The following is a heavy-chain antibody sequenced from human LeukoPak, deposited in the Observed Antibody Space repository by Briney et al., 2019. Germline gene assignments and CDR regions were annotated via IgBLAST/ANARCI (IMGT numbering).Heavy chain of an antibody. V-gene: IGHV4-34*01. CDR1: GGSFNFYF. CDR2: IDNRGSA. CDR3: ARDSNWGFQ. D-gene: IGHD7-27*01. J-gene: IGHJ4*02. Sequence: SETLSLTCTVSGGSFNFYFWHWIRQPSGKGLEWLADIDNRGSAQYNPSLRGRGTIPVDTSRNLVSLRVTSVTAADTAVYFCARDSNWGFQWGPGTLVTVSS.